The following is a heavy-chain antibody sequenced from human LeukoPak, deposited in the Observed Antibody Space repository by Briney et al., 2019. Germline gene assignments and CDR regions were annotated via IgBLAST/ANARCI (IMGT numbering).Heavy chain of an antibody. CDR3: AKDQSTTKYYYYAMDV. CDR2: ISYDGSNE. J-gene: IGHJ6*02. D-gene: IGHD1-1*01. Sequence: PGRSLRLSCAASGFTFTSYGMNWVRQAPGKGLEWLALISYDGSNEHYADSVKGRATISRDNSKNTLYLQMNSLRAEDTAVYYCAKDQSTTKYYYYAMDVWGQGTTVTVSS. V-gene: IGHV3-30*18. CDR1: GFTFTSYG.